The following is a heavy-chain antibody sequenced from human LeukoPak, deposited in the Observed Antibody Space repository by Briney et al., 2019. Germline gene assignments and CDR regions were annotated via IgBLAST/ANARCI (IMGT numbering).Heavy chain of an antibody. CDR2: INSDGSST. J-gene: IGHJ3*02. CDR3: TRAKGYSRRAFDI. D-gene: IGHD3-22*01. Sequence: GGSLRLSCAASGFTFSSYWMHWVRQASGKGLVWVSRINSDGSSTSYADSVKGRFTISRDNAKNTLYLQMNSLRAEDTAVYYCTRAKGYSRRAFDIWGQGTMVTVSS. V-gene: IGHV3-74*01. CDR1: GFTFSSYW.